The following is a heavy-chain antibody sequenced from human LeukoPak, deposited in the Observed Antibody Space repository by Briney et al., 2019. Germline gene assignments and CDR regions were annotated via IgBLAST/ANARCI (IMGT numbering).Heavy chain of an antibody. Sequence: SVKVSCKASVGTLSSYAISWVRQAPGQGLEWMGRIIPIFGTANYAQKFQGRVTITADKSTSTAYMELSSLRSEDTAVYYCARTAIKGPYYYMDVWGKGTTVTVSS. CDR1: VGTLSSYA. CDR3: ARTAIKGPYYYMDV. J-gene: IGHJ6*03. CDR2: IIPIFGTA. V-gene: IGHV1-69*06.